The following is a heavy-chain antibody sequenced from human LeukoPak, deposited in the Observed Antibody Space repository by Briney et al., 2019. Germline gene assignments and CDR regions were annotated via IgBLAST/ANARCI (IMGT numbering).Heavy chain of an antibody. J-gene: IGHJ4*02. CDR2: IHTSGTT. D-gene: IGHD5-12*01. CDR1: NGSVGSNF. CDR3: AREETTRSLRAFDC. Sequence: SETLSLTCTVSNGSVGSNFWTYMRQPAGQGLGWIGRIHTSGTTNYNPSLKSRVTMSVDTSKNQFSLELSSVTAADTAVYYCAREETTRSLRAFDCWGQGTLVTVSS. V-gene: IGHV4-4*07.